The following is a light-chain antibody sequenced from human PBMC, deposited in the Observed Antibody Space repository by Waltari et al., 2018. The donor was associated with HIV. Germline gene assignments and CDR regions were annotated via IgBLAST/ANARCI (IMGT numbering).Light chain of an antibody. CDR3: NSWDTNPEGVV. J-gene: IGLJ3*02. CDR2: GTN. V-gene: IGLV3-19*01. CDR1: SLRNYY. Sequence: SELTQDPAVSVALGQTVRITCQGDSLRNYYATWYQQKPGQARVLVNYGTNNRPSGIPDRCAGSSSGNTASLTITATQADDEADYYCNSWDTNPEGVVFGGGTKLTVL.